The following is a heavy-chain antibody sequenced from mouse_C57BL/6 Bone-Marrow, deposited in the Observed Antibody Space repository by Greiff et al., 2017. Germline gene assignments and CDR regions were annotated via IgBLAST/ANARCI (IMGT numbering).Heavy chain of an antibody. J-gene: IGHJ1*03. CDR1: GFSLTSYG. V-gene: IGHV2-5*01. CDR3: AKNRGYCWYFGV. Sequence: QVQLKQSGPGLVQPSQSLSITCTVSGFSLTSYGVHWVRQSPGKGQKWVGVIWRGGSTDDNAAFMSRLSITNDKSKSQVFFKMNSLQADDTAIYYCAKNRGYCWYFGVWGTGTTVTVSS. CDR2: IWRGGST. D-gene: IGHD3-1*01.